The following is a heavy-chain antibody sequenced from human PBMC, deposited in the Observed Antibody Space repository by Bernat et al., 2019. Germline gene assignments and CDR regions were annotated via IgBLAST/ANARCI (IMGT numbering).Heavy chain of an antibody. CDR3: ARESAGEGRNNWFDP. CDR1: GASVRQYF. D-gene: IGHD2-21*01. CDR2: IHDSGAT. J-gene: IGHJ5*02. V-gene: IGHV4-59*02. Sequence: QVQLQESGPGLVKPSETLSLICSVSGASVRQYFWSWVRQFPGKGLEWIAFIHDSGATNCNPSLKSRVTTSIDTSKNQFSLSLNFVTAADTAIYFCARESAGEGRNNWFDPWGQGILVTVSS.